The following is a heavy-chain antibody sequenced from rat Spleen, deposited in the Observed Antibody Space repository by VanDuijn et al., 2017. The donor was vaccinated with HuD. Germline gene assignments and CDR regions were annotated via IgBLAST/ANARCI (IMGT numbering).Heavy chain of an antibody. CDR1: GFTFNNYW. CDR2: FTNTGGST. V-gene: IGHV5-31*01. D-gene: IGHD1-2*01. CDR3: TRDEDSSYLMDA. J-gene: IGHJ4*01. Sequence: EVQLVESGGGLVQPGRSLKLSCVASGFTFNNYWMSWIRQAPGKGLEWVASFTNTGGSTYYPDSVKGRFTISRDNAKSTLYLQMNSLRSEDTATYYCTRDEDSSYLMDAWGQGASVTVSS.